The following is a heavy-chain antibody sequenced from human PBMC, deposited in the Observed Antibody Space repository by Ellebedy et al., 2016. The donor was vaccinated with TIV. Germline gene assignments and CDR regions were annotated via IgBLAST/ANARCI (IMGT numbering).Heavy chain of an antibody. CDR3: ARDGGRSAWYTLDD. Sequence: GESLKISCGGSGFTFTTYWMSWVRQSPGKGLELVSHISSGETIYQADAVKGRFSISRDNAKNSLYLQMSSLRVEDTAVYYCARDGGRSAWYTLDDWGQGTQVTVSS. D-gene: IGHD1-1*01. J-gene: IGHJ4*02. CDR1: GFTFTTYW. V-gene: IGHV3-48*04. CDR2: ISSGETI.